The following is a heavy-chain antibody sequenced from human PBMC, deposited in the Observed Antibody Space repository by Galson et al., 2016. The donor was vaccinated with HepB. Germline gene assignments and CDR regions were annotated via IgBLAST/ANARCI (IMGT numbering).Heavy chain of an antibody. CDR3: AAWLLSGSYFLGAFDI. CDR1: GFTFSSYS. V-gene: IGHV3-21*01. Sequence: LRLSCAASGFTFSSYSMNWIRQAPGKGLEWVSSISSSSSYIYYADSVKGRFTISRDNAKNSLYLQMNSLRAEDTAVYYCAAWLLSGSYFLGAFDIWGQGTMVTVSS. D-gene: IGHD1-26*01. CDR2: ISSSSSYI. J-gene: IGHJ3*02.